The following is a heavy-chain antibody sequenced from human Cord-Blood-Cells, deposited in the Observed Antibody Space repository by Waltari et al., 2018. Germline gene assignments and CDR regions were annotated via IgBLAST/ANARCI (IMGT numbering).Heavy chain of an antibody. CDR1: GFSLSNARMG. D-gene: IGHD7-27*01. CDR2: IFSTDEK. CDR3: ARRPLLTGDHVY. J-gene: IGHJ4*02. Sequence: QVTLKESGPALVKPTVSLTLTCTVSGFSLSNARMGVSWFRQPPGQALEWLAHIFSTDEKSYSTSRKSRHTNAKDTSKSQVFLTMTNMDPVDTATYCCARRPLLTGDHVYWGQGTLGTVSS. V-gene: IGHV2-26*01.